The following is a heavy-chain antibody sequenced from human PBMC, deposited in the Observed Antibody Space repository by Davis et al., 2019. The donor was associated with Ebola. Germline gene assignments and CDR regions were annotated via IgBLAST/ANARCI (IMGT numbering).Heavy chain of an antibody. Sequence: AASVKVSCKASGYTFTSYAMHWVRQAPGQRLEWMGWINAGNGNTKYSEKFQGRVTITRDTSASTAYMELSSLRSEDTAVYYCASTHDYGDYDFDYWGQGTLVTVSS. J-gene: IGHJ4*02. D-gene: IGHD4-17*01. CDR1: GYTFTSYA. CDR2: INAGNGNT. CDR3: ASTHDYGDYDFDY. V-gene: IGHV1-3*01.